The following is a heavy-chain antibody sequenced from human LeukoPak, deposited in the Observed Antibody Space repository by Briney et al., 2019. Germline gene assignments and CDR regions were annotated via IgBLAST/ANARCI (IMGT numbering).Heavy chain of an antibody. CDR2: IWYDGTNK. Sequence: GGSLRLSCAASGFTFSSYGMHWVRQAPVKGLEWVAVIWYDGTNKYYADSVKGRFTISRDNSKNTLFLQMNSLRAEDTAMYYCARAAYDSSGYLTLWGQGTLVTVSS. CDR3: ARAAYDSSGYLTL. CDR1: GFTFSSYG. V-gene: IGHV3-33*01. D-gene: IGHD3-22*01. J-gene: IGHJ4*02.